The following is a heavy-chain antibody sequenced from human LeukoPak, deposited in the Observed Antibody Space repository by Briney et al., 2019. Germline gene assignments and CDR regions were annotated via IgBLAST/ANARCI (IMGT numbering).Heavy chain of an antibody. CDR2: VDHTGIT. Sequence: PSETLSLTCSVSDDSITMYYWTWIRQPPGKGLEWIGYVDHTGITNFSPSLNGRVSISRDTTKNLFSLRVRSVTAADTAVYFCARGRVSSSTWHSTYYNYFYMDVWGKGTTATVSS. D-gene: IGHD5-12*01. J-gene: IGHJ6*03. CDR1: DDSITMYY. V-gene: IGHV4-59*01. CDR3: ARGRVSSSTWHSTYYNYFYMDV.